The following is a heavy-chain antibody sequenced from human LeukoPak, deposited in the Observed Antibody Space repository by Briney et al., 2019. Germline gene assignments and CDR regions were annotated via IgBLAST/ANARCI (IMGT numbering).Heavy chain of an antibody. J-gene: IGHJ3*01. V-gene: IGHV4-61*02. D-gene: IGHD6-13*01. Sequence: PPQTLSLTCTVSGGSISSGNYFWSWIRQPAGKELEWNGRIYTSGSTNYNPSLKSRVTMSVDTSKNQFSLKLRSVTAAATAMFYCTKRPSSSSGFSDAFILWGQGKIFTVSS. CDR3: TKRPSSSSGFSDAFIL. CDR1: GGSISSGNYF. CDR2: IYTSGST.